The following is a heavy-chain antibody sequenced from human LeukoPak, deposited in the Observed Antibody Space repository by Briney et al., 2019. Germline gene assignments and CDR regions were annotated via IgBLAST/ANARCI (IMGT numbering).Heavy chain of an antibody. CDR1: GFTFDDYG. J-gene: IGHJ6*03. Sequence: GGSLRLSCAASGFTFDDYGMSWVRQAPGKGLEWVSGINWNGGSTGYADSVKGRFTISRDNAKNSLYPQMNSLRADDTAVYYCARFAAGGSYYYYMDVWGKGTTVTVSS. CDR2: INWNGGST. V-gene: IGHV3-20*04. CDR3: ARFAAGGSYYYYMDV. D-gene: IGHD6-25*01.